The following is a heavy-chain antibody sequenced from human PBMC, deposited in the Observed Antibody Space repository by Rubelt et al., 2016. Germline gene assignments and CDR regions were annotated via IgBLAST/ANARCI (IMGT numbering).Heavy chain of an antibody. Sequence: RGLEWMGGIIPIFGTANYAQKFQGRVTITADESTSTAYMELSSLRSEDTAVYYCARQYYDILTGGAFDIWGQGTMVTVSS. J-gene: IGHJ3*02. CDR2: IIPIFGTA. V-gene: IGHV1-69*01. D-gene: IGHD3-9*01. CDR3: ARQYYDILTGGAFDI.